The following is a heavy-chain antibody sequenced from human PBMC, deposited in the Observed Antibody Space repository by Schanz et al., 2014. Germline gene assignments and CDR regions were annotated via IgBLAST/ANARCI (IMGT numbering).Heavy chain of an antibody. CDR1: RYTFNTYG. V-gene: IGHV1-18*01. CDR2: ISAYTNNT. J-gene: IGHJ4*02. CDR3: ARDRLECGAECYSVEVFEI. D-gene: IGHD2-21*01. Sequence: GPEVKEPGASVKVSCEASRYTFNTYGLNWVRQAPGQGLEWMGWISAYTNNTNYAQKVQGRVTMTTDTSTGTAYMELRSLRSDDTAVYYCARDRLECGAECYSVEVFEIGGQGTLVIVSS.